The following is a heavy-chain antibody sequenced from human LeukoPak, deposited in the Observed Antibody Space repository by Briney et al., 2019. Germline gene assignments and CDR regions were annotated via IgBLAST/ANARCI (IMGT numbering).Heavy chain of an antibody. D-gene: IGHD4-17*01. V-gene: IGHV1-8*03. CDR2: MNPNSGNT. CDR1: GYTFTSYD. Sequence: ASVKVSCKASGYTFTSYDINWVRQATGQGLEWMGWMNPNSGNTGYAQKFQGRVTITRNTSISTAYMELSSLRSEDTAVYYCARPTTVTLEGAFDIWGQGTMVTVSS. CDR3: ARPTTVTLEGAFDI. J-gene: IGHJ3*02.